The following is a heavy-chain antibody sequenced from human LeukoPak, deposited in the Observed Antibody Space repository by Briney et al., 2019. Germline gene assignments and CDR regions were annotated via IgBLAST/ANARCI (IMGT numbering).Heavy chain of an antibody. V-gene: IGHV3-30*02. CDR3: ANQLKIVVGTLDY. J-gene: IGHJ4*02. CDR2: IRYDGGNK. D-gene: IGHD3-22*01. Sequence: GGSLRLSCAASGFTFSSYGMHWVRQAPGKGLEWVAFIRYDGGNKYYADSVKGRFTISRDNSKNTLYLQMNSLRAEDTAVYYCANQLKIVVGTLDYWGQGTLVTVSS. CDR1: GFTFSSYG.